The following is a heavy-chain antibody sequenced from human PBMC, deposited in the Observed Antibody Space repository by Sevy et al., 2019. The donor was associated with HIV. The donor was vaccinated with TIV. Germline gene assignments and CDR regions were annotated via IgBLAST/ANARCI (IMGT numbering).Heavy chain of an antibody. J-gene: IGHJ6*02. Sequence: GGSLRLSCAASGFTFSSYWMHWVRQAPGKGLVWVSRINSDGSSTSYADSVKSRFTSSRGKAKNTLYLQMNILRAGDMAVYYCATPAYYGFLIGSHYYGIDVWGQGTRVTVSS. CDR2: INSDGSST. V-gene: IGHV3-74*01. D-gene: IGHD3-3*01. CDR1: GFTFSSYW. CDR3: ATPAYYGFLIGSHYYGIDV.